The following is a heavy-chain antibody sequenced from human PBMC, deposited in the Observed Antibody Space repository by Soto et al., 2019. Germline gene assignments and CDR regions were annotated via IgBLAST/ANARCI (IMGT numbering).Heavy chain of an antibody. CDR1: GYTFTNYA. Sequence: QVQLVQSGAEVKKPGASVKVSCKASGYTFTNYAMHWVRQAPGQRLEWMGWINAGNGNTKYSQKFQGRVTITRDTSASTAYMELSSLRSEDTAVYYCAREKGYCSGGSCYSVCDYCGQGTLVTVSS. V-gene: IGHV1-3*01. D-gene: IGHD2-15*01. CDR3: AREKGYCSGGSCYSVCDY. J-gene: IGHJ4*02. CDR2: INAGNGNT.